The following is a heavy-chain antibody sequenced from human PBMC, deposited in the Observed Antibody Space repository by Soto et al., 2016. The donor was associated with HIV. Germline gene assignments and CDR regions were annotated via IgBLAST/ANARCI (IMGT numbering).Heavy chain of an antibody. CDR3: AAARGQQQLISYPVGVFDP. V-gene: IGHV4-39*01. D-gene: IGHD6-13*01. J-gene: IGHJ5*02. CDR2: MYYRGNA. Sequence: QLFLQESGPGLVKPSETLSLTCSVSGDSISRSPYYWGWIRQPPGKGLEWIGSMYYRGNAYYNPSLKSRVTMSADTSNNQLSLKLNSVTAADTARYYCAAARGQQQLISYPVGVFDPWGQGRWSSSPQ. CDR1: GDSISRSPYY.